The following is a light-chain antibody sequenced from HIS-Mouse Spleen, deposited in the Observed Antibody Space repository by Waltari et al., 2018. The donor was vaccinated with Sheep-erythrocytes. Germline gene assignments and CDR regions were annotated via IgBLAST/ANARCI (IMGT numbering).Light chain of an antibody. V-gene: IGLV2-11*01. J-gene: IGLJ2*01. CDR3: CSYAGSYTVV. CDR1: SSEVGGYNY. Sequence: QSALTQPRSVSGSPGQAVTISCTGTSSEVGGYNYVPWYQQHPGKAPKTMIYDVSKRPSGVPDRFSGSKSGNTASLTISGLQAEDEADYYCCSYAGSYTVVFGGGTKLTVL. CDR2: DVS.